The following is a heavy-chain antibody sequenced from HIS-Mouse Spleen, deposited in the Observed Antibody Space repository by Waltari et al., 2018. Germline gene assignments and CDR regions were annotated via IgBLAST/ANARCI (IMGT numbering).Heavy chain of an antibody. D-gene: IGHD6-13*01. CDR2: IYYSGST. CDR3: AREIPYSSSWYDWYFDL. V-gene: IGHV4-39*07. J-gene: IGHJ2*01. Sequence: QLQLQESGPGLVKPSETLSLTCTVSGGSISTSSSLWGWIRQPPGKGLEWIGSIYYSGSTYYNPSLKSRVTISVDTSKNQFSLKLSSVTAADTAVYYCAREIPYSSSWYDWYFDLWGRGTLVTVSS. CDR1: GGSISTSSSL.